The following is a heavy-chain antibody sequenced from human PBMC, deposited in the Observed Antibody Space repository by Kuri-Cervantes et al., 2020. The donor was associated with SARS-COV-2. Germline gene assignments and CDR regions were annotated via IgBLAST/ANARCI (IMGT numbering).Heavy chain of an antibody. CDR1: GYTFTSYG. V-gene: IGHV1-18*01. CDR2: ISAYNGNT. J-gene: IGHJ6*03. D-gene: IGHD3-3*01. Sequence: ASVKVSCKASGYTFTSYGISWVRQAPGQGLEWMGWISAYNGNTNYAQKLQGRVTMTTDTSTSTAYMELSRLRSDDTAVYYCARVDFWSGYDVMDVWGKGTTVTVSS. CDR3: ARVDFWSGYDVMDV.